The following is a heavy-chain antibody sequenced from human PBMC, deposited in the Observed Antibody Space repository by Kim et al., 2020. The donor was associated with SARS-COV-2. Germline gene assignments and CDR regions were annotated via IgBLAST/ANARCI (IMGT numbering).Heavy chain of an antibody. CDR1: GGSISSSSYY. Sequence: SETLSLTCTVSGGSISSSSYYWGWIRQPPGKGLEWIGSIYYSGSTYYNPSLKSRVTISVDTSKNQFSLKLSSVTAADTAVYYCASRESSSWYDYYYYGMDVWGQGTTVTVSS. CDR2: IYYSGST. J-gene: IGHJ6*02. D-gene: IGHD6-13*01. V-gene: IGHV4-39*01. CDR3: ASRESSSWYDYYYYGMDV.